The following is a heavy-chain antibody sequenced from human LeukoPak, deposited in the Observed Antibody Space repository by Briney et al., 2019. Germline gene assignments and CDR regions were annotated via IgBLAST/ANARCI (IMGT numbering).Heavy chain of an antibody. CDR2: IYYSGST. CDR1: GGSISSSSYY. D-gene: IGHD2-2*01. CDR3: ASPVYQLLSLDYYYYMDV. V-gene: IGHV4-39*01. J-gene: IGHJ6*03. Sequence: SETLSLTCTVSGGSISSSSYYLGWIRQPPGKGLEWIGSIYYSGSTYYNPSLKSRVTISVDTSKNQYSLKLSSVTAADAAVYYCASPVYQLLSLDYYYYMDVWGKGTTVTVSS.